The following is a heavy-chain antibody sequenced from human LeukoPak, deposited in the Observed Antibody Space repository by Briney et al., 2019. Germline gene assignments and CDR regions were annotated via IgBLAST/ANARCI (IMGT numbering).Heavy chain of an antibody. Sequence: GGSLRLSCAASGFTFDDHAMHWVRQAPGKGLEWVSGISWNSGSIGYADSVKGRFTISRDNAKNSLYLQMNSLRAEDTALYYCAKDMAYSSSWYYFDYWGQGTLVTVSS. D-gene: IGHD6-13*01. CDR1: GFTFDDHA. CDR3: AKDMAYSSSWYYFDY. CDR2: ISWNSGSI. V-gene: IGHV3-9*01. J-gene: IGHJ4*02.